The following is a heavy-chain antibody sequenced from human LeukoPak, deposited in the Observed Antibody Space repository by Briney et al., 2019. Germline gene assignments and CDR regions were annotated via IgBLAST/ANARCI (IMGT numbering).Heavy chain of an antibody. J-gene: IGHJ4*02. CDR3: ASNSSSWYGAYY. V-gene: IGHV4-39*01. CDR2: IYYSGST. Sequence: SGTLSLTCTVSGGTLSSNSYYWGWLPQPPGKALVWIRNIYYSGSTYYTPSLKGRVTISIDTSKNQFSLKLSSVTAADTAKYYCASNSSSWYGAYYWGQGTLVTVSS. D-gene: IGHD6-13*01. CDR1: GGTLSSNSYY.